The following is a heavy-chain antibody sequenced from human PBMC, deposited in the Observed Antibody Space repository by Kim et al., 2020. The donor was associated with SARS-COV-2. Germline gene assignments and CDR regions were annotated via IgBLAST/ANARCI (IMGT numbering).Heavy chain of an antibody. J-gene: IGHJ4*02. V-gene: IGHV1-18*01. CDR3: ARYPPPLLRGYFDY. Sequence: AQKRQGRVTMTPDTSTSKAYMELRSLRSDDTAVYYCARYPPPLLRGYFDYWGQGTLVTVSS. D-gene: IGHD3-10*01.